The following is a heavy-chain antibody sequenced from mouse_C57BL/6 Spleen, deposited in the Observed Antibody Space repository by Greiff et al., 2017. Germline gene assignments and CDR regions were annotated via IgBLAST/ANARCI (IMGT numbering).Heavy chain of an antibody. CDR2: ISSGSSTI. J-gene: IGHJ4*01. CDR3: ARRDYYGSSSYAMDY. Sequence: EVQLVESGGGLVKPGGSLKLSCAASGFTFSDYGMHWVRQAPEKGLEWVAYISSGSSTIYYADTVKGRFTISRDNAKNTLFLQMTSLRSEDTAMYYCARRDYYGSSSYAMDYWGQGTSVTFSS. CDR1: GFTFSDYG. D-gene: IGHD1-1*01. V-gene: IGHV5-17*01.